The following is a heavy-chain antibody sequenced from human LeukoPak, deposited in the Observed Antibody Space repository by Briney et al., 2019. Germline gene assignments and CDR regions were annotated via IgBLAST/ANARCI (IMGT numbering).Heavy chain of an antibody. CDR3: ARDKVLRFLEWLPPDDAFDI. V-gene: IGHV1-18*01. CDR1: GYTFTSYG. D-gene: IGHD3-3*01. Sequence: ASVKVSCKASGYTFTSYGISWVRQAPGQGLEWMGWISAYNGNTNYAQKLQGRVTMTTDTSTSTAYMELRSLRSDDTAVYYCARDKVLRFLEWLPPDDAFDIWGQGTMVTVSS. J-gene: IGHJ3*02. CDR2: ISAYNGNT.